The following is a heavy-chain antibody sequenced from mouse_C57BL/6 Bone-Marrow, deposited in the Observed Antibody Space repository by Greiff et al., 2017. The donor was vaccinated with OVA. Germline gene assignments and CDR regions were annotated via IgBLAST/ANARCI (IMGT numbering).Heavy chain of an antibody. CDR3: AREACYYGYDGYAMDY. CDR2: IDPSDSYT. D-gene: IGHD2-2*01. J-gene: IGHJ4*01. Sequence: QVQLQQSGAELVKPGASVKLSCKASGYTFTSYWMQWVKQRPGQGLEWIGEIDPSDSYTNYNQKFKGKATLTVDTSSSTAYMQLSSLTSEDSAVYYCAREACYYGYDGYAMDYWGQGTSVTVSS. CDR1: GYTFTSYW. V-gene: IGHV1-50*01.